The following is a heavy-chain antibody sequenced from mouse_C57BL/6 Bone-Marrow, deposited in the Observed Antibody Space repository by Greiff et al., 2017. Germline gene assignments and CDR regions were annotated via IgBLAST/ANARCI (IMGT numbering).Heavy chain of an antibody. V-gene: IGHV1-39*01. J-gene: IGHJ4*01. CDR1: GYSFTDYN. Sequence: EVKLQESGPELVKPGASVKISCKASGYSFTDYNMHWVQQSNGKSLEWIGVINPNYGNTSYNQKFKGKATLTVDPSSSTAYMQLNSLTSEDSAVYYWESKDYDYDGGALDYWGQGTSLTVSS. D-gene: IGHD2-4*01. CDR3: ESKDYDYDGGALDY. CDR2: INPNYGNT.